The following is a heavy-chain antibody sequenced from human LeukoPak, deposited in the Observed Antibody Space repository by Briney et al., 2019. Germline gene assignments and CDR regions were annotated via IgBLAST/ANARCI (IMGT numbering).Heavy chain of an antibody. Sequence: GGSLRLSCAASGFTFSSYEMNWVRQAPGKGLEWVSYISSSGSTIYHADSVKGRFTISRDNAKNSLYLQMNSLRAEDTAVYYCAKDPNFYYCMDVWGKGTTVTISS. CDR2: ISSSGSTI. J-gene: IGHJ6*03. V-gene: IGHV3-48*03. CDR1: GFTFSSYE. CDR3: AKDPNFYYCMDV.